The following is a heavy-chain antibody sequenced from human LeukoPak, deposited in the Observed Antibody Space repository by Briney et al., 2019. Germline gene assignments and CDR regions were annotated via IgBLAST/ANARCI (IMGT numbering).Heavy chain of an antibody. CDR2: ISNDGSNK. CDR3: AREGVRGIYYYYGMDV. V-gene: IGHV3-30*03. J-gene: IGHJ6*02. D-gene: IGHD3-10*01. Sequence: GGSLRLSCAASGFTFSSYGMHWVRQAPGKGLEWVAVISNDGSNKYYADSVKGRFTISRDNANNSLYLQMNSLRAEDTAVYYCAREGVRGIYYYYGMDVWGQGTTVTVSS. CDR1: GFTFSSYG.